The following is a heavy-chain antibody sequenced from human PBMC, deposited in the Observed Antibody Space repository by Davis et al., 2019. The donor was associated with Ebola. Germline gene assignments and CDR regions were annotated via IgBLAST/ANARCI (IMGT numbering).Heavy chain of an antibody. CDR3: AGGGVGTPVPEY. CDR2: IFPSDSDT. D-gene: IGHD1-7*01. V-gene: IGHV5-51*01. Sequence: GESLKISCQGFGYDFSDFWIGWVRQMPGKGLQCMGIIFPSDSDTTYSPSFEGQVTISADRSAAYVEWTSLKASDTAIYYCAGGGVGTPVPEYWGQGTLVTVS. CDR1: GYDFSDFW. J-gene: IGHJ4*02.